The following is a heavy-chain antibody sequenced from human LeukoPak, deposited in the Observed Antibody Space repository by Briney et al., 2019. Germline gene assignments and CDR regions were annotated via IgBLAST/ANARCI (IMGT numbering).Heavy chain of an antibody. D-gene: IGHD4-17*01. CDR2: ISYDGSNK. V-gene: IGHV3-30-3*01. J-gene: IGHJ4*02. Sequence: GRSLRLSCAASGFTFSSYAMHWVRQAPGKGLEWVAVISYDGSNKYYADSVKGRFTISRDNSENTLYLQMNSLRAEDTAVYCCAREEGLTVTIDYWGQGTLVTVSS. CDR1: GFTFSSYA. CDR3: AREEGLTVTIDY.